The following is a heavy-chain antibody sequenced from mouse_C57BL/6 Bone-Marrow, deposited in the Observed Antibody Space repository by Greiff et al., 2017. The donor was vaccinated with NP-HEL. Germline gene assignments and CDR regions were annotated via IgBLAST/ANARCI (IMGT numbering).Heavy chain of an antibody. V-gene: IGHV1-55*01. D-gene: IGHD2-2*01. J-gene: IGHJ3*01. CDR3: ALIYYGYDVGFAY. CDR2: IYPGSGST. Sequence: VKLQEPGAELVKPGASVKMSCKASGYTFTSYWITWVKQRPGQGLEWIGDIYPGSGSTNYNEKFKSKATLTVDTSSSTAYMQLSSLTSEDSAVYYCALIYYGYDVGFAYWGQGTLVTVSA. CDR1: GYTFTSYW.